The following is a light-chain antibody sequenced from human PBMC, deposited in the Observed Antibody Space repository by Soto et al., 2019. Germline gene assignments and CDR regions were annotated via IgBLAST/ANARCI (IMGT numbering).Light chain of an antibody. CDR3: QQYTTYPYT. CDR2: DAS. Sequence: DIQMTQSPSTLSASVGDRVTITCRASQSVTNWLAWYQQKPGKTPNLLIYDASRSQSGTPSRFSGSGSETEFTLTIYSLQSDDFATYYCQQYTTYPYTFGQGTK. J-gene: IGKJ2*01. CDR1: QSVTNW. V-gene: IGKV1-5*01.